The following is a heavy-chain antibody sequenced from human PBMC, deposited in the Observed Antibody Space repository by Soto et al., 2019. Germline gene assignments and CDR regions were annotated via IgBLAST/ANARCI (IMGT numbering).Heavy chain of an antibody. CDR2: INPFDGSR. CDR1: GYIFTSYY. D-gene: IGHD3-10*01. CDR3: SRVDPGETSPFDH. Sequence: QVELVQSGAEVKKPGASVKVSCKASGYIFTSYYLHWVRQAPGQGLEWMGWINPFDGSRMFAQSFQGRVTFTRDTSTSTVYMELSGLTSHDTAVYYCSRVDPGETSPFDHWGQGTLVTVSS. J-gene: IGHJ4*02. V-gene: IGHV1-46*03.